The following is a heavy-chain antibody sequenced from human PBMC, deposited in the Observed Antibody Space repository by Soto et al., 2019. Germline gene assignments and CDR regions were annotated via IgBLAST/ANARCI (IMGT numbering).Heavy chain of an antibody. CDR2: MFYTGST. D-gene: IGHD2-21*01. J-gene: IGHJ4*02. CDR1: GGSISSNNWY. Sequence: SETLSLTCTVSGGSISSNNWYWGWIRQPPGKGLEWIGSMFYTGSTYHNPSLRSRVTISLDTSKNQLSLKLTSVTAADTAVYNFASPLYCGGNGCSLGFDFWGRGARVTVSS. CDR3: ASPLYCGGNGCSLGFDF. V-gene: IGHV4-39*07.